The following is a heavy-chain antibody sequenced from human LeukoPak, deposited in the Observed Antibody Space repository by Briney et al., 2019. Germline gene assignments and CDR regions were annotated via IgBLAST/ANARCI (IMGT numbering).Heavy chain of an antibody. CDR3: ARALYFRHYSYPFDY. Sequence: GRSLRLSCAASGFTFSSYAMHWVRQAPGKGLEWVAVISYDGSNKYYADSVNGRFTISRDNSKNTLYLQMNSLRAEDTAVYYCARALYFRHYSYPFDYWGQGTLVTVSS. CDR2: ISYDGSNK. D-gene: IGHD5-18*01. V-gene: IGHV3-30-3*01. J-gene: IGHJ4*02. CDR1: GFTFSSYA.